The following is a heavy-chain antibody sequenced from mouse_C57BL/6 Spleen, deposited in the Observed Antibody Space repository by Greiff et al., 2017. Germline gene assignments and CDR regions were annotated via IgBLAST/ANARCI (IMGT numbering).Heavy chain of an antibody. V-gene: IGHV1-26*01. CDR1: GYTFTDYY. CDR3: ARLDTTVVAHFDY. J-gene: IGHJ2*01. D-gene: IGHD1-1*01. Sequence: VQLQQSGPELVKPGASVKISCKASGYTFTDYYMNWVKQSHGKSLEWIGDINPNNGGTNYNQKFKGKATLTVDKSSSTAYMELRSLTSEDSAVYYCARLDTTVVAHFDYWGQGTTLTVSA. CDR2: INPNNGGT.